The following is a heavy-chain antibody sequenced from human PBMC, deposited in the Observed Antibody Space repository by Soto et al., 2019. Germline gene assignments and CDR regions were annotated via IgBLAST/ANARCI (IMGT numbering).Heavy chain of an antibody. CDR2: SSATGAGT. V-gene: IGHV3-23*01. J-gene: IGHJ4*02. CDR1: GFTFSSYG. D-gene: IGHD1-7*01. CDR3: AKDRRAGGNYGFYSDF. Sequence: RRLSCAASGFTFSSYGMTWVRQAPGKGLEGGSCSSATGAGTYYADSVKGRFTISRDNSKNTLYLQMTSLRADDTAVYYCAKDRRAGGNYGFYSDFWGQGALVTVSS.